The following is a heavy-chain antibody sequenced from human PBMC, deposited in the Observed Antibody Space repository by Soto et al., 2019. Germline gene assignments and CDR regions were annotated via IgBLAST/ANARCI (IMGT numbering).Heavy chain of an antibody. CDR1: GGTFSKYA. CDR2: ITPAVDMA. Sequence: QVQLVQSGAEVKKPGSSVTVSCKAPGGTFSKYAITWVRQAPGQGLERMGGITPAVDMADRAQKFRGRVPIIPVKSTSTVSMELRNLRSEATAAYYCAIALVVIPASALYSFHSWGQGTLVTVSS. J-gene: IGHJ4*02. D-gene: IGHD5-18*01. V-gene: IGHV1-69*17. CDR3: AIALVVIPASALYSFHS.